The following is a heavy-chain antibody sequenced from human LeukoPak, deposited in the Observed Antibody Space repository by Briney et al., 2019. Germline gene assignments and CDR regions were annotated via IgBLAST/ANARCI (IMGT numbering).Heavy chain of an antibody. Sequence: GGSLRLSCAASGFTFSDYYMSWIRQAPGKGLEWVSYISGGGSTIYYADSVKGRFTISRDDAKNSLYLQMNSLRAEDTAMYYCASPMGATPWDAFDIWGQGTRVTVSP. CDR1: GFTFSDYY. V-gene: IGHV3-11*04. J-gene: IGHJ3*02. CDR3: ASPMGATPWDAFDI. D-gene: IGHD1-26*01. CDR2: ISGGGSTI.